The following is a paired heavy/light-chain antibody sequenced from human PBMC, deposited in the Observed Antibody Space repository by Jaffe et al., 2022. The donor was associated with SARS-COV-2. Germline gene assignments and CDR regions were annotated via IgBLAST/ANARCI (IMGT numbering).Heavy chain of an antibody. J-gene: IGHJ4*02. CDR3: ARQNKDDDVVFDY. CDR2: IKQDASKI. CDR1: GFTFSSHW. Sequence: EVQLVESGGTLVQPGGSLRLSCAASGFTFSSHWMSWVRQAPGKGLEWVASIKQDASKIHYVDSVEGRFTISRDNAKNSVSLQMSSLRAEDTAVYYCARQNKDDDVVFDYWGQGALVTVSS. V-gene: IGHV3-7*03. D-gene: IGHD1-1*01.
Light chain of an antibody. CDR2: DAS. V-gene: IGKV3-11*01. CDR1: QSVSIY. J-gene: IGKJ5*01. Sequence: EVVLTQSPASLSLSPGERATLSCRASQSVSIYLAWYQQKPGQAPRLLIYDASNRATGIPARFSGSGSGTDFTLTISSLEPEDFAVYYCQQRRHWPPITFGQGTRLDIK. CDR3: QQRRHWPPIT.